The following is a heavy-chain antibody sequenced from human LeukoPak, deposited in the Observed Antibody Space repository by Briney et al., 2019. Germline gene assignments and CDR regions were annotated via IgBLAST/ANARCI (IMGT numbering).Heavy chain of an antibody. V-gene: IGHV3-21*01. J-gene: IGHJ4*02. CDR2: ISSSSSSYI. Sequence: GGSLRLSCAASGFTFSSYSMNWVRQAPGKGLEWVSSISSSSSSYIYYADSVKGRFTISRDNAKNSLYLQMNSLGAEDTAVYYCASFVGGSGSRDYWGQGTLVTVSS. CDR3: ASFVGGSGSRDY. D-gene: IGHD3-10*01. CDR1: GFTFSSYS.